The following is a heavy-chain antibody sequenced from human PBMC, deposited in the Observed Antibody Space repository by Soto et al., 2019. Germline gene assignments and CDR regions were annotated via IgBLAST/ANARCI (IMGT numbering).Heavy chain of an antibody. CDR1: GYTFTSYD. J-gene: IGHJ6*02. Sequence: ASVKVSCKASGYTFTSYDINWVRQATGQGLEWMGWMNPNSGNTGYAQKFQGRATMTRNTSISTAYMELSSLRSEDTAVYYCARGWVTAIRGYYYYGMDVWGQGTTVTVSS. V-gene: IGHV1-8*01. CDR2: MNPNSGNT. D-gene: IGHD2-21*02. CDR3: ARGWVTAIRGYYYYGMDV.